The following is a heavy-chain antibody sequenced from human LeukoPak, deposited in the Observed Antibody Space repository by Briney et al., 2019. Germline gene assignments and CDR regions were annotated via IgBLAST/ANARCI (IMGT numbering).Heavy chain of an antibody. Sequence: ASVKVSCKASGYTFTDYYKHWVRQAPRQGLEWMGWINPDSGGTNYAQKFQGRVTMTRDTSISTAYMELRRLRPDDTAVYYCARRGSWVPPDYWGQGTLVIVSS. V-gene: IGHV1-2*02. D-gene: IGHD1-26*01. CDR3: ARRGSWVPPDY. J-gene: IGHJ4*02. CDR2: INPDSGGT. CDR1: GYTFTDYY.